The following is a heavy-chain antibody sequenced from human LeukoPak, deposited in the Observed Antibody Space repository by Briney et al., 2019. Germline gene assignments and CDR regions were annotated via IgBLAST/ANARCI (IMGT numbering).Heavy chain of an antibody. CDR2: INPSGGST. J-gene: IGHJ5*02. D-gene: IGHD3-3*01. V-gene: IGHV1-46*01. CDR3: ARTYYDFWSGRNWFDP. Sequence: HGASVKVSCKASGYTFTGYYMHWVRQAPGQGLEWMGIINPSGGSTSYAQKFQGRVTMTRDTSTSTVYMELSSLRSEDTAVYYCARTYYDFWSGRNWFDPWGQGTLVTVSS. CDR1: GYTFTGYY.